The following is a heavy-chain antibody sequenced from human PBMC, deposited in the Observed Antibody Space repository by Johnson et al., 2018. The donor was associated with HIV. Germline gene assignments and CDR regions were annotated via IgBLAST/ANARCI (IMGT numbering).Heavy chain of an antibody. D-gene: IGHD3-10*01. Sequence: TFSSYGMHWVRQAPGKGLEWVAVISNDGSNKYYADSVKGRFTISRDNSKNTLYLQMNSLRAEDTAIYYCARSSVRDDAIDIWGQGTLVTVSS. V-gene: IGHV3-30*12. J-gene: IGHJ3*02. CDR2: ISNDGSNK. CDR3: ARSSVRDDAIDI. CDR1: TFSSYG.